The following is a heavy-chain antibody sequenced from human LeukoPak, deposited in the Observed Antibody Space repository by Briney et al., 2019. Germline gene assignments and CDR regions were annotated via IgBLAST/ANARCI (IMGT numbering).Heavy chain of an antibody. CDR2: ISSSSSTI. Sequence: GGSLRLSCAASGFTFSSYSMNWVRQAPGKGLEWVSYISSSSSTIYYADSVKGRFTISRDNAKNSLYLQMNSLRAEDTAVYYCAKDGNYYDSSGYYYFDYWGQGTLVTVSS. D-gene: IGHD3-22*01. V-gene: IGHV3-48*01. J-gene: IGHJ4*02. CDR1: GFTFSSYS. CDR3: AKDGNYYDSSGYYYFDY.